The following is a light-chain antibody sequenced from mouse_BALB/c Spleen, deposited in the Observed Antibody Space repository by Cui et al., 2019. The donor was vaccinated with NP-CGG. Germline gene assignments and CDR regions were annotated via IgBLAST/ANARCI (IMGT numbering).Light chain of an antibody. Sequence: AVVTQESQLTKQPGETVTLTCRSSTGAVTTSNYANWVQEKPDHLFTGLIGGTNNRIPGVPARFSGSLIGDKAALTITGAQTEDEAIYFCALWYSNHWVFGGGTKLTVL. CDR3: ALWYSNHWV. V-gene: IGLV1*01. CDR2: GTN. CDR1: TGAVTTSNY. J-gene: IGLJ1*01.